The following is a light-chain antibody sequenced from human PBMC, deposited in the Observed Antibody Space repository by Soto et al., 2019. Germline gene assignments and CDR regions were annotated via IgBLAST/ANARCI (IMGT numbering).Light chain of an antibody. CDR1: QSVSDSY. Sequence: ENVLTQSPGTLSLSPGERATLSCRASQSVSDSYLAWYQQKPGQTPRLLIYATSGRATGIPDRFSGSGSETHFTLTISRVEPEDFAVYYCQQYVTSPPMYTFGQGTKLEIK. V-gene: IGKV3-20*01. CDR3: QQYVTSPPMYT. J-gene: IGKJ2*01. CDR2: ATS.